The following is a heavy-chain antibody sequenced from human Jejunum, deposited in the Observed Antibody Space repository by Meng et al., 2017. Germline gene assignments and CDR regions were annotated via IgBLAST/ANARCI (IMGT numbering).Heavy chain of an antibody. CDR2: LSSSGANT. CDR1: GFTFNTYA. V-gene: IGHV3-23*01. D-gene: IGHD3-16*01. CDR3: AKDILMLSSGHDAFDV. J-gene: IGHJ3*01. Sequence: GGSLRLSCEASGFTFNTYAMSWFRQAPGKGLEWVSTLSSSGANTYYADSARGRFIISRDNSKRMVYLQMNSLRAEDTAIYYCAKDILMLSSGHDAFDVWGLGTVVTVSS.